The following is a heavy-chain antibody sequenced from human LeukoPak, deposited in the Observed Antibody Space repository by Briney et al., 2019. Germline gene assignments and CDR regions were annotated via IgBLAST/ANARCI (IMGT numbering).Heavy chain of an antibody. CDR3: ARGPRFFNWNDPRKAFDI. CDR1: GVSISGSTYH. V-gene: IGHV4-39*02. CDR2: IYYSGTT. Sequence: PSETLSLTCTVSGVSISGSTYHWGWIRQPPGKGLEWIGIIYYSGTTYYNPSLNSRVTISVDTSKNRFSLKLTSVTAADTAVYYCARGPRFFNWNDPRKAFDIWGQGTMVTVSS. D-gene: IGHD1-20*01. J-gene: IGHJ3*02.